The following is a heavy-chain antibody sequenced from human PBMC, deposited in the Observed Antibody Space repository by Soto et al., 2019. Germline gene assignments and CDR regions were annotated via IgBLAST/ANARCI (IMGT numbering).Heavy chain of an antibody. CDR3: ARGDCSGGSCYYYYYYMDV. CDR1: GYTFTSYD. V-gene: IGHV1-8*01. D-gene: IGHD2-15*01. J-gene: IGHJ6*03. CDR2: MNPNSGNT. Sequence: ASVKVSCKASGYTFTSYDINWVRQATGQGLEWMGWMNPNSGNTGYAQKFQGRVTMTRNTSISTAYMELSSLRSEDTAVYYCARGDCSGGSCYYYYYYMDVWGTGTTVTASS.